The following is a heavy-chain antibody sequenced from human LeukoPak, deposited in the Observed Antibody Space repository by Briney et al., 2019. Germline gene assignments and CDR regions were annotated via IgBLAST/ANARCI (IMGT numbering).Heavy chain of an antibody. CDR1: GFTFDDYA. CDR2: ISWNSGSI. V-gene: IGHV3-9*01. CDR3: AKAWVDDYGSGSYLGY. D-gene: IGHD3-10*01. Sequence: GGSLRLSCAASGFTFDDYAMHWVRQAPGKGLEWVSGISWNSGSIGYADSVKGRFTISRDNAKNSLYLQMNSLRAEDTALYYCAKAWVDDYGSGSYLGYWGQGTLVTVSS. J-gene: IGHJ4*02.